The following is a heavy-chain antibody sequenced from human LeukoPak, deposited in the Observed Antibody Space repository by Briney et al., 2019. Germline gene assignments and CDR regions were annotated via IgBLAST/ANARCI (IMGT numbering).Heavy chain of an antibody. CDR1: GGSISSSSYY. CDR2: IYYSGST. V-gene: IGHV4-39*01. CDR3: ATRVIASDNWFDP. Sequence: PSETLSLTCTVSGGSISSSSYYWGWIRQPPGKGLEWIGSIYYSGSTYYNPSLKSRVTISVDTSKNQFSLKLSSVTAADTAVYYCATRVIASDNWFDPWGQGTLVTVSS. D-gene: IGHD2-21*01. J-gene: IGHJ5*02.